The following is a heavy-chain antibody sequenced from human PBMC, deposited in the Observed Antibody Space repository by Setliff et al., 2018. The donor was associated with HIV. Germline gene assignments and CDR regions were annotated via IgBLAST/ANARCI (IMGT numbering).Heavy chain of an antibody. CDR1: GASISSRNPYY. J-gene: IGHJ5*02. CDR3: ARGDRRNIAAFGSGWFDP. CDR2: IYPGNT. D-gene: IGHD6-13*01. Sequence: SETLSLPCSVSGASISSRNPYYWGWIRQPPGKGLEWSGRIYPGNTYYNPSLKRRVTISLDTSNNQFFLKLTSVTAADTAVYYCARGDRRNIAAFGSGWFDPWGQGTLVTVSS. V-gene: IGHV4-39*01.